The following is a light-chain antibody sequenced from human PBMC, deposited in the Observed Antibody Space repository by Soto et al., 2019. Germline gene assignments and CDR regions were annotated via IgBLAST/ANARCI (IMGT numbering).Light chain of an antibody. CDR2: LTS. CDR3: QQYYTTPLT. CDR1: QSILYSSNNKNY. V-gene: IGKV4-1*01. J-gene: IGKJ4*01. Sequence: DIVMTQSPDSLAVSLGERATINCKSSQSILYSSNNKNYLAWYQQKPGQPPKLLIYLTSTRESGVPVRFTGSGSGTDFTLTISSLQAEDVAVYYCQQYYTTPLTSGGGTKVEIK.